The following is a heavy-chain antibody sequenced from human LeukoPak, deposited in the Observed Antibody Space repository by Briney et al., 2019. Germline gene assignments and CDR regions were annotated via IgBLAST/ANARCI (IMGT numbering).Heavy chain of an antibody. V-gene: IGHV3-7*04. D-gene: IGHD2-21*01. CDR1: GFNFSDSR. Sequence: GGSLRLSCATSGFNFSDSRMTWVRQAPGKGLQWVANINRDGTEKHFLDSVEGRFTIPRDNPKKSLYLQMSSLRPQDTAVYSCVRGDWYFESWGQGTLVTVSS. CDR2: INRDGTEK. CDR3: VRGDWYFES. J-gene: IGHJ4*02.